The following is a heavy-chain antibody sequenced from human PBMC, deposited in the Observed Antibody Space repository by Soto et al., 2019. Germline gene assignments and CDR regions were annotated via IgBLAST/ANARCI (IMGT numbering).Heavy chain of an antibody. Sequence: QVPLQESGPGLVKPSETLSLTCTVSGGSVHTDNYYWTWIRQPPGKRLEWIGSLYYSGSTNYNPSPTSRVTISVDTSKNQFSLKLSSVTAAGTAVYSCARESRKVSSSGGLDVWGQGATVTVSS. V-gene: IGHV4-61*01. J-gene: IGHJ6*02. CDR1: GGSVHTDNYY. CDR3: ARESRKVSSSGGLDV. CDR2: LYYSGST. D-gene: IGHD1-1*01.